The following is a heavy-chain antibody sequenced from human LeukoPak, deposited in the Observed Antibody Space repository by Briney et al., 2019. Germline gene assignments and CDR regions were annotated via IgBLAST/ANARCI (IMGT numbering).Heavy chain of an antibody. CDR1: GGSFSGYY. V-gene: IGHV4-34*01. Sequence: SETLSLTCAVYGGSFSGYYWSWIRQPPGKGLEWIGEIYHSGSTNYNPSLKSRVTISVDKSKNQFSLKLSSVTAADTAVYCCARGLRYFDWLPALYFDYWGQGTLVTVSS. J-gene: IGHJ4*02. D-gene: IGHD3-9*01. CDR3: ARGLRYFDWLPALYFDY. CDR2: IYHSGST.